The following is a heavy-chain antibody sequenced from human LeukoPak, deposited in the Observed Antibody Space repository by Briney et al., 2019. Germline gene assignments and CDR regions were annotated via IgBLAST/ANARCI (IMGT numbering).Heavy chain of an antibody. CDR3: ARVSAAGGTRLFDY. V-gene: IGHV6-1*01. Sequence: SQTLSLTCAISGDSVSSNSAAWNWIRQSPSRGLEWLGRTYYRSKRCNDYAVSVKSRITINPDTSKNQFSLKLNSVTTTDSAVYYCARVSAAGGTRLFDYWGQGTLVTVSS. D-gene: IGHD6-13*01. CDR1: GDSVSSNSAA. J-gene: IGHJ4*02. CDR2: TYYRSKRCN.